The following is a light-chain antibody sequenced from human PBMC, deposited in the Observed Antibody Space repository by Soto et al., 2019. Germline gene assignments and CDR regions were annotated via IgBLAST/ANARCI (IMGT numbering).Light chain of an antibody. J-gene: IGKJ4*01. CDR1: QNININ. CDR3: QQYKDWPPLT. Sequence: EIVMTQSPVILSVSPGERATLSCRASQNININLAWYQQRPGQAPRVLIYGASSRASGIPDRFSGSGSGTDFTITINRLEPDDFAFYYCQQYKDWPPLTFGGGTRV. V-gene: IGKV3D-15*01. CDR2: GAS.